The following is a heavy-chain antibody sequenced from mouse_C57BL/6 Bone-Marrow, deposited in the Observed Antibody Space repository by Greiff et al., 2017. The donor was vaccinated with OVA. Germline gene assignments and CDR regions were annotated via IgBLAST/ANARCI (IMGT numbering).Heavy chain of an antibody. CDR2: INPYNGGT. Sequence: VQLQQSGPVLVKPGASVKMSCKASGYTFTDYYMNWVKQSHGKSLEWIGVINPYNGGTSYNQKFKGKATLTVDKSASTAYMELNSLTSKYSAVDYYARITSAHFNFDDWGKGTTVTVSS. CDR1: GYTFTDYY. J-gene: IGHJ1*03. V-gene: IGHV1-19*01. CDR3: ARITSAHFNFDD. D-gene: IGHD1-1*01.